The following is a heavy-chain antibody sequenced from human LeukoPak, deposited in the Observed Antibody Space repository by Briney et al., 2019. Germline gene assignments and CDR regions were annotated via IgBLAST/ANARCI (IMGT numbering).Heavy chain of an antibody. CDR2: ISGSGGST. Sequence: GGSLRLSCAASGFTFSSYAMSWVRQAPGKGLEWVSAISGSGGSTYYADSVKGRFTISRDNSKNTLYLQMNSLRAEDTAVYYCARDPAAVGWFDPWGQGTLVTVSS. D-gene: IGHD6-19*01. V-gene: IGHV3-23*01. J-gene: IGHJ5*02. CDR3: ARDPAAVGWFDP. CDR1: GFTFSSYA.